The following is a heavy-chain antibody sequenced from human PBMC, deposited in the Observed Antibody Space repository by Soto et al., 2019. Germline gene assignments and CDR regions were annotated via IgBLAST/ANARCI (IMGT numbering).Heavy chain of an antibody. CDR1: GGSISSTYW. V-gene: IGHV4-4*02. D-gene: IGHD2-15*01. CDR3: ARGSGCTGGSCYDWFDP. CDR2: IYHSGST. J-gene: IGHJ5*02. Sequence: SETLSLTCAVSGGSISSTYWRGWVRQPPGQGLEWIGEIYHSGSTNYNPSLKSRVTISVDKSKNQFSLKLSSVTAADTAVYHCARGSGCTGGSCYDWFDPWGQGTLVT.